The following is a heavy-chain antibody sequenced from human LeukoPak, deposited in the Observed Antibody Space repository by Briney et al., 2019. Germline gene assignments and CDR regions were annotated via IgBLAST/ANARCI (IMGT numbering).Heavy chain of an antibody. CDR3: TTDGRY. CDR1: GFTVRSNY. Sequence: GGSLRLSCAASGFTVRSNYMSWVRQAPGKGLEWVGRIRSRSDGGTIDYAAPVKGRFTISRDDSKNVLYLQMNSLKADDTAVYYCTTDGRYWGQGTPVTVSS. D-gene: IGHD1-26*01. V-gene: IGHV3-15*01. J-gene: IGHJ4*02. CDR2: IRSRSDGGTI.